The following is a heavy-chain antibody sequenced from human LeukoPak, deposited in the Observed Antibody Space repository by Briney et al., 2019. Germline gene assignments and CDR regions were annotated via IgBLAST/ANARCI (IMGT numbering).Heavy chain of an antibody. J-gene: IGHJ6*02. CDR2: IIPILGIA. Sequence: SVKVSCKASGGTFSSYAISWVRQAPGQGLEWMGRIIPILGIANYAQKLQGRVTMTTDTSTSTAYMELRSLRSDDTAVYYCARAGSGWLDYYYYGMDVWGQGTTVTVSS. D-gene: IGHD6-19*01. CDR3: ARAGSGWLDYYYYGMDV. CDR1: GGTFSSYA. V-gene: IGHV1-69*04.